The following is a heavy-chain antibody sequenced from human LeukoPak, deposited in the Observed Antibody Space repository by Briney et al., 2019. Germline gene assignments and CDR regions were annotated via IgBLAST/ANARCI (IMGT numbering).Heavy chain of an antibody. J-gene: IGHJ6*03. D-gene: IGHD3-9*01. V-gene: IGHV1-69*06. Sequence: SVKVSCKASGGTFSSYAISWVRQAPGQGLEWMGGIIPIFGTANYAQKFQGRVTSTADKSTSTAYMELSSLRSEDTAVYYCARGGYYDILTGYQGYYYYYMDVWGKGTTVTVSS. CDR2: IIPIFGTA. CDR1: GGTFSSYA. CDR3: ARGGYYDILTGYQGYYYYYMDV.